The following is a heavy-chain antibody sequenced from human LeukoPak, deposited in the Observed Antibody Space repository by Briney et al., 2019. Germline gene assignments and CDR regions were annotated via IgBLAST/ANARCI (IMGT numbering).Heavy chain of an antibody. CDR1: GGTFSSYA. Sequence: GASVKVSCKASGGTFSSYAISWVRQAPGQGLEWMGRIIPTFGIANYAQKFQGRVTITADKSTSTAYMELSSLRSEDTAVYYCARESGRNIVVVPAAITPAYYGMDVWGQGTTVTVSS. D-gene: IGHD2-2*02. CDR3: ARESGRNIVVVPAAITPAYYGMDV. CDR2: IIPTFGIA. J-gene: IGHJ6*02. V-gene: IGHV1-69*04.